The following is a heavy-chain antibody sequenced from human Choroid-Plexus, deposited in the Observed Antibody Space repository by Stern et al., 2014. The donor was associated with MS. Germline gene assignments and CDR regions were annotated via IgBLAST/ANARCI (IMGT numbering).Heavy chain of an antibody. CDR2: VSYDGSNK. D-gene: IGHD2/OR15-2a*01. CDR3: AKDRQYLTYFFDH. J-gene: IGHJ5*02. CDR1: GFTFGSCA. Sequence: VQLVQSGGGVVQPGRPLRLSCVASGFTFGSCAMHWVRQAPGKELEWVAGVSYDGSNKYYADSVKGRFTISRDNSQNTLYMQMSSLRPEDTAVYYCAKDRQYLTYFFDHWGHGSLVTVSS. V-gene: IGHV3-30*18.